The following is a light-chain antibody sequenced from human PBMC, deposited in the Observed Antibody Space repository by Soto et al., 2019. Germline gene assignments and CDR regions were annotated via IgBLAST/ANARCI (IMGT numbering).Light chain of an antibody. J-gene: IGLJ2*01. Sequence: QSALTQPASVSGSPGQSITISCTGTSSDVGAYNSVSWYQQHPGKAPKLMIYDVSNRPSGVSNRFSGSKSANTASLTISGLQAEDEADYYCSSYIGSSTIFGGGTKLTVL. CDR2: DVS. V-gene: IGLV2-14*01. CDR3: SSYIGSSTI. CDR1: SSDVGAYNS.